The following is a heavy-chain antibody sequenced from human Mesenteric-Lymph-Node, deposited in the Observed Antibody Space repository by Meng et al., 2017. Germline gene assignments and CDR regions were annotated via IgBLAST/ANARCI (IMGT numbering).Heavy chain of an antibody. CDR2: IYYSGST. Sequence: SETLSLTCTVSGGSVSSGSYYWSWIRQPPGKGLEWIGYIYYSGSTNYNPSLKSRVTISVDTSKNQFSLKLSSVTAADTAVYYCARGPHLWFGEGYYYGMDAWGQGTTVTVSS. V-gene: IGHV4-61*01. J-gene: IGHJ6*02. CDR1: GGSVSSGSYY. D-gene: IGHD3-10*01. CDR3: ARGPHLWFGEGYYYGMDA.